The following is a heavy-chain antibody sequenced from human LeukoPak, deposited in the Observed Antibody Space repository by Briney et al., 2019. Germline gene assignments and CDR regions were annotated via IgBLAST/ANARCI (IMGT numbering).Heavy chain of an antibody. J-gene: IGHJ4*02. D-gene: IGHD6-6*01. CDR2: VYYSGST. Sequence: PSQTLSLTCTVSGGSISSGSYYWTWIRQPPGKGLEWIGYVYYSGSTNYNPSLKSRVTISVDTSKNQFSLKLSSVTAADTAVYYCARVTLYEGGEQLDYWGQGTLVTVSS. CDR3: ARVTLYEGGEQLDY. V-gene: IGHV4-61*01. CDR1: GGSISSGSYY.